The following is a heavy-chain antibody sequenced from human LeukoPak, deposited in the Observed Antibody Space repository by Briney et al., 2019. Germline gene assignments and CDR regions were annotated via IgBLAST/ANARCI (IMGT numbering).Heavy chain of an antibody. CDR2: ISSSGDTI. D-gene: IGHD2-15*01. J-gene: IGHJ3*02. Sequence: GGSLRLSCAASGFTFSDHYMSWIRQAPGKGLEWVSYISSSGDTIFYADSVKGRFTISRDNAKNSLHLQVNSLRAEDTAVYYCARVVYCTGGSCHIFAFDIWGQGTMVTVSS. CDR1: GFTFSDHY. V-gene: IGHV3-11*01. CDR3: ARVVYCTGGSCHIFAFDI.